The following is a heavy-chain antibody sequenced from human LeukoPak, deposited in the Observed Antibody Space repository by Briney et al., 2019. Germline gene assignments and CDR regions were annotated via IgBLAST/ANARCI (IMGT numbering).Heavy chain of an antibody. CDR3: ARDKIVGATHFDY. V-gene: IGHV3-7*01. J-gene: IGHJ4*02. D-gene: IGHD1-26*01. CDR2: IKQDGSEK. Sequence: GGSLRLSCAASGFTFSNYWMSWVRQAPGKGLEWVANIKQDGSEKYYVDSVEGRFTISRDNAKNSLYLQMNSLRVEDTAVYYCARDKIVGATHFDYWGQGTLVTASS. CDR1: GFTFSNYW.